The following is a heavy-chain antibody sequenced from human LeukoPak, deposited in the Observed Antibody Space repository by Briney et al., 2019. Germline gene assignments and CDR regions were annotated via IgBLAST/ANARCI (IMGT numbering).Heavy chain of an antibody. D-gene: IGHD4-17*01. V-gene: IGHV4-4*02. J-gene: IGHJ4*02. CDR3: ARDSYTNFHYGDYGGGFDY. CDR1: GGSISSSNW. CDR2: IYYSGST. Sequence: SGTLSLTCAVSGGSISSSNWWSWIRPPPGKGLEWIGYIYYSGSTNYNPSLKSRVTISVDTSKNQFSLKLSSVTAADTAVYYCARDSYTNFHYGDYGGGFDYWGQGTLVTVSS.